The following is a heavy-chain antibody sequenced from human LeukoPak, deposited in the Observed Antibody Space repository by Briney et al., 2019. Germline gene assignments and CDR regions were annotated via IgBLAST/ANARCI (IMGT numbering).Heavy chain of an antibody. D-gene: IGHD6-19*01. Sequence: ASVKVSCKASGYTFTGYYIHWVRQAPGQGLEWMVWINPSSGDIKYAQKFQGGVSMTRDTSITTPYMELSRLRSDDTAVYYCARDGGSGWSLDYWGQGTLVTVSS. CDR1: GYTFTGYY. J-gene: IGHJ4*02. CDR3: ARDGGSGWSLDY. CDR2: INPSSGDI. V-gene: IGHV1-2*02.